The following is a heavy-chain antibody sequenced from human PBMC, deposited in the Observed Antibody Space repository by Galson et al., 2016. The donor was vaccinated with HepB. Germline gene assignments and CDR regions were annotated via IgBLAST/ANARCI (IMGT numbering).Heavy chain of an antibody. Sequence: SLRLSCAASGFTFSSYSMNWVRQAPGKGLEWVSSISSSSSYIYYADSVKGRFTISRDNAKNSLYLQMSSLRAEDTAVYYCARGDIVGAIFDYWGQGTRVTVSS. J-gene: IGHJ4*02. CDR3: ARGDIVGAIFDY. CDR2: ISSSSSYI. D-gene: IGHD1-26*01. V-gene: IGHV3-21*01. CDR1: GFTFSSYS.